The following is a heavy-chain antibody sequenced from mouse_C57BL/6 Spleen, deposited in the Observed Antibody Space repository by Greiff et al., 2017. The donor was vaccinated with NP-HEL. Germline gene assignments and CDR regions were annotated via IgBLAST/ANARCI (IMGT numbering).Heavy chain of an antibody. CDR3: ARNYGGYVSLYAMDY. J-gene: IGHJ4*01. D-gene: IGHD2-3*01. CDR1: GFSLTSYG. CDR2: IWSGGST. V-gene: IGHV2-2*01. Sequence: QVHVKQSGPGLVQPSQSLSITCTVSGFSLTSYGVHWVRQSPGKGLEWLGVIWSGGSTDYNAAFISRLSISKDNSKSQVFFKMNSLQADDTAIYYCARNYGGYVSLYAMDYWGQGTSVTVSS.